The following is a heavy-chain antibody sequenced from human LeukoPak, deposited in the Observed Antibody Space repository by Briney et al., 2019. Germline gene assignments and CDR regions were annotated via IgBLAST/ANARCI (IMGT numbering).Heavy chain of an antibody. D-gene: IGHD6-19*01. CDR3: ASPDMAVAGMVY. CDR1: GFAFSDYY. V-gene: IGHV3-11*01. CDR2: ISSSGSTI. Sequence: GGSLRLSCAASGFAFSDYYMSWIRQAPGKGLEWVSYISSSGSTIYYADSVKGRFTISRDNAKNSLYLQMNSLRAEDTAVYYCASPDMAVAGMVYWGQGTLVTVSS. J-gene: IGHJ4*02.